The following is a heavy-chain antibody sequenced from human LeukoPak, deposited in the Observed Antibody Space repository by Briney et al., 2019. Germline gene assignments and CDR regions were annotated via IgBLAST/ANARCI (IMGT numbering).Heavy chain of an antibody. Sequence: PGGSLRLSCAASGFTFSSYWMHWVRQAPGEGLVWVSVIYSGGSTYYADSVRGRFTISRDNSKNTLYLQMNSLRAEDTAVYYCARVRSDAFDIWGQGTMVTVSS. CDR1: GFTFSSYW. J-gene: IGHJ3*02. CDR3: ARVRSDAFDI. D-gene: IGHD3-22*01. CDR2: IYSGGST. V-gene: IGHV3-66*01.